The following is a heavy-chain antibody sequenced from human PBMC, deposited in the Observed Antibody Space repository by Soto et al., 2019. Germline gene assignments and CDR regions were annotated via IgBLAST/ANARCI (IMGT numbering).Heavy chain of an antibody. Sequence: VQLVESGGGVVQPGGSLRLSCAASGLTFSSYAMNWVRQAPGKGLEWVALISYDGTNKYYADSVKGRFTISRDNSKNTLYLQMNSLRTDDAALYYCARDTGNWNYDYWGQGTLVTVSS. CDR1: GLTFSSYA. CDR3: ARDTGNWNYDY. CDR2: ISYDGTNK. V-gene: IGHV3-30-3*01. D-gene: IGHD1-7*01. J-gene: IGHJ4*02.